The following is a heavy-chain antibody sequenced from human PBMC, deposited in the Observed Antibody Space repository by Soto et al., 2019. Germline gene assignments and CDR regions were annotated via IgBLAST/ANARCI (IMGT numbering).Heavy chain of an antibody. V-gene: IGHV3-74*01. J-gene: IGHJ4*02. CDR1: GFTFSDYW. CDR3: VRDPTDRLKLFDY. CDR2: VNGDGSDT. D-gene: IGHD2-21*02. Sequence: GGSLRLSCAASGFTFSDYWVHWVRQAPGKGLVWVSRVNGDGSDTNYADSVKGRFTSSRDNAKNMVYLEMNSLRAEDTAVYYCVRDPTDRLKLFDYWGQGTQVTVSS.